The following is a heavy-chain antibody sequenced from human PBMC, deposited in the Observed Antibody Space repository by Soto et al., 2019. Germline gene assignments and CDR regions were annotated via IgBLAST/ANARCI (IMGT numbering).Heavy chain of an antibody. D-gene: IGHD5-18*01. CDR2: ISYDGSNK. CDR1: GFTFSSYG. V-gene: IGHV3-30*18. Sequence: GGSLRLSCAASGFTFSSYGMRWVRQAPGKGLEWVAVISYDGSNKYYADSVKGRFTISRDNSKNTLYLQMNSLRAEDTAVYYCAKDGGWGTAMVTYYYYYYGMDVWGQGTTVTVSS. CDR3: AKDGGWGTAMVTYYYYYYGMDV. J-gene: IGHJ6*02.